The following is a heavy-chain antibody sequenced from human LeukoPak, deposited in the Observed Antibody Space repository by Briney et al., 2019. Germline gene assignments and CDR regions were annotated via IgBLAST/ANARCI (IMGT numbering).Heavy chain of an antibody. CDR1: GHTFTGYY. D-gene: IGHD6-19*01. CDR2: INPNSGGT. V-gene: IGHV1-2*02. J-gene: IGHJ4*02. CDR3: ARASLIPVAEKLPFEY. Sequence: ASVKVSCKASGHTFTGYYMHWVRQAPGQGLEWMGWINPNSGGTNYAQKFQGRVTMTRDTSISTVYMELSSLRSDDTAVYFCARASLIPVAEKLPFEYWGQGTLVTVSS.